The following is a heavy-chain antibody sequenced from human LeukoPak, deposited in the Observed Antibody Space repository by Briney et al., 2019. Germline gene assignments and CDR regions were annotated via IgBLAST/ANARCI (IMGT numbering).Heavy chain of an antibody. J-gene: IGHJ5*02. V-gene: IGHV1-69*05. Sequence: ASVKVSCKASGGTFSSYAISWVRQAPGQGLEWMGGIIPIFGTANYAQKFQGRVTITTDESTSTAYMELSSLRPEDTAVYYCARPSTDCSSTSCPFDPWGQGTLVTVSS. CDR2: IIPIFGTA. D-gene: IGHD2-2*01. CDR1: GGTFSSYA. CDR3: ARPSTDCSSTSCPFDP.